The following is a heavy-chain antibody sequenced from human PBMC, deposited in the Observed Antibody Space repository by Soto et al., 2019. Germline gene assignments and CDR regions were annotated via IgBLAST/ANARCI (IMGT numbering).Heavy chain of an antibody. CDR2: ISGSGGST. Sequence: GGSLRLSCAASGFTFSSYAMSWVRQAPGKGLEWVSAISGSGGSTYYADSVKGRFTISRDNSKNTLYLQMNSLRAEDTAVYYCAKDHDPRSGSYKLGLSRTLAPPNAACAFDIWGQGTMVTVSS. V-gene: IGHV3-23*01. CDR1: GFTFSSYA. J-gene: IGHJ3*02. D-gene: IGHD3-10*01. CDR3: AKDHDPRSGSYKLGLSRTLAPPNAACAFDI.